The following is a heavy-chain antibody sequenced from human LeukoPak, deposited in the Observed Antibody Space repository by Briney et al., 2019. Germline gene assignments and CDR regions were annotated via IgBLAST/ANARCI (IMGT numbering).Heavy chain of an antibody. V-gene: IGHV3-23*01. D-gene: IGHD4-17*01. Sequence: QPGGSLRLSGAASGFTFSSFAMTWVRQAPGKGLEWVSSITGSHGPTYNTDSVKGRFTISRDNSQNTLYLQMNSLRAEDTAVYYCTKDPNGDYVGAFDPWGQGTLVTVSS. CDR3: TKDPNGDYVGAFDP. J-gene: IGHJ5*02. CDR1: GFTFSSFA. CDR2: ITGSHGPT.